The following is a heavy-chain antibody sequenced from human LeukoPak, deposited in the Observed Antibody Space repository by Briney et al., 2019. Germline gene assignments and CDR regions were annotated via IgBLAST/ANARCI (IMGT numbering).Heavy chain of an antibody. CDR3: ARVSGLGMNEYYQH. D-gene: IGHD3-10*01. J-gene: IGHJ1*01. V-gene: IGHV3-74*01. CDR1: GLTFSNSW. Sequence: GGSLRLSCEASGLTFSNSWMHWVRQAPGKGLVWVSRINNEGTTISYADSVKGRFTISRDNTKNTLYLQMNSLRAEDTAVYYCARVSGLGMNEYYQHWGQGTLVTVAS. CDR2: INNEGTTI.